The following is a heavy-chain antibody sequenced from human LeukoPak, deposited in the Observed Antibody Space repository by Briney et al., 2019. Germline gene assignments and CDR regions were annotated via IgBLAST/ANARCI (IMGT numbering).Heavy chain of an antibody. Sequence: ASVKVSCKASGGTFSSYAISWVRQAPGKGLEWMGGFDPEDGETIYAQKFQGRVTMTEDTSTDTAYMELSSLRSEDTAVYYCATHPKYIAAAGDYWGQGTLVTVSS. CDR1: GGTFSSYA. D-gene: IGHD6-13*01. V-gene: IGHV1-24*01. CDR3: ATHPKYIAAAGDY. CDR2: FDPEDGET. J-gene: IGHJ4*02.